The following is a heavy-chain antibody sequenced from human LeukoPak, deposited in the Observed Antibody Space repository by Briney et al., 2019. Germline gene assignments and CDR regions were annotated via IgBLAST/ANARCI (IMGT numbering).Heavy chain of an antibody. D-gene: IGHD2-15*01. V-gene: IGHV3-9*01. CDR3: AREDGYCSGGNRYSYFDS. J-gene: IGHJ4*02. Sequence: GRSLRLSCAASGFTFDDYAMHWVRQAPGKGLEWVSGISWNSGSIGYADSVKGRFTITRDNTRNSLFLQMYSLRAEDTAVYFCAREDGYCSGGNRYSYFDSWGQGTLVTVSS. CDR2: ISWNSGSI. CDR1: GFTFDDYA.